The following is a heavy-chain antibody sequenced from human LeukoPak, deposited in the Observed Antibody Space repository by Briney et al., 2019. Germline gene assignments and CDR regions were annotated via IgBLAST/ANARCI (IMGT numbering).Heavy chain of an antibody. CDR1: VYSFSNYG. J-gene: IGHJ3*02. D-gene: IGHD5-18*01. CDR3: AREVDTAMVNAFDI. CDR2: ISGYDANT. V-gene: IGHV1-18*01. Sequence: ASVKVSCKASVYSFSNYGINWVRQAPGEGLEWMGWISGYDANTKYAQRFQGRVTMTTDTSTNSGFLEVKSLTSDDTAVYFCAREVDTAMVNAFDIWGQGTMVIVSS.